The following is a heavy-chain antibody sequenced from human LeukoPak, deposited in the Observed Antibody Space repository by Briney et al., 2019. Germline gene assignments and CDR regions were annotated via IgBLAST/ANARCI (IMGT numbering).Heavy chain of an antibody. D-gene: IGHD1-26*01. CDR2: TYYRSKWYN. V-gene: IGHV6-1*01. Sequence: SQTLSLTCAISGDSVSSNSAAWNWIRQSPSRGLEWLGRTYYRSKWYNDYAVSVKSRITINPDTSKNQFSLKLSSVTAADTAVYYCARGSEWEPRALDYWGQGTLVTVSS. J-gene: IGHJ4*02. CDR1: GDSVSSNSAA. CDR3: ARGSEWEPRALDY.